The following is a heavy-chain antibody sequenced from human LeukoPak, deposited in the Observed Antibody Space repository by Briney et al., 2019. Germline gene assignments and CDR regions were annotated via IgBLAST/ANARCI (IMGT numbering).Heavy chain of an antibody. CDR1: GFTFSNAW. D-gene: IGHD2-2*01. J-gene: IGHJ5*02. CDR3: TTDIGHLFCSSTSCYVGIP. V-gene: IGHV3-15*01. CDR2: IKSKTDGGTT. Sequence: GGSLRLSCAASGFTFSNAWMSWVRQAPGKGLEWVSRIKSKTDGGTTDYAAPVKGRFTISRDDSKNTLYLQMNSLKTEDTAVYYCTTDIGHLFCSSTSCYVGIPWGQGTLVTVSS.